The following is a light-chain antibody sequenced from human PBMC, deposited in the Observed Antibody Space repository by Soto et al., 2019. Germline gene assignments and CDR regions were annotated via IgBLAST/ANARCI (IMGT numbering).Light chain of an antibody. CDR2: DVS. V-gene: IGLV2-8*01. CDR1: SSDVGGYNY. Sequence: QSVLTQPASVSGSPGQSITISCTGTSSDVGGYNYVSWYQQHPGKAPKLMIYDVSKRPSGVPNRFSGSKSGNTASLTISGLQAEDEADYYCSSYGGSNNVFGTGTKVTVL. J-gene: IGLJ1*01. CDR3: SSYGGSNNV.